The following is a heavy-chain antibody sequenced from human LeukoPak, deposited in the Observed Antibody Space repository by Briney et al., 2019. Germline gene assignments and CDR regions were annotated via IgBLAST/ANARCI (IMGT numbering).Heavy chain of an antibody. CDR1: GGSISSYY. Sequence: SETLSLTCSVSGGSISSYYWSWLRQPPGKGLEWIGYICSSGSANYNPSLKSRVTISVDTSKNHFSLKLSSVTAADTAVYYCGRRGGYSGYATHWGQGTLVTVSS. D-gene: IGHD5-12*01. J-gene: IGHJ4*02. CDR2: ICSSGSA. CDR3: GRRGGYSGYATH. V-gene: IGHV4-59*08.